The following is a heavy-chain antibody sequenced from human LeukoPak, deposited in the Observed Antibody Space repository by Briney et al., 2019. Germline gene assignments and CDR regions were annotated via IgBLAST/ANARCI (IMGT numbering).Heavy chain of an antibody. J-gene: IGHJ4*02. Sequence: GGSLRLSCAASGFTFDDYAMHWVRQAPGKGLEWVSGISWNSGSIGYADSVKGRFTISRDNAKNSLYLQMNSLRAEDMALYYCAKDSGSAAYYFDYWGQGTLVTVSS. CDR1: GFTFDDYA. CDR2: ISWNSGSI. CDR3: AKDSGSAAYYFDY. V-gene: IGHV3-9*03. D-gene: IGHD1-26*01.